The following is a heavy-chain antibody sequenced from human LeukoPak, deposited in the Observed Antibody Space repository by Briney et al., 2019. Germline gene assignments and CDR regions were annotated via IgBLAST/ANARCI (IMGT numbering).Heavy chain of an antibody. Sequence: NPSETLSLTCAVYGGSFSGYYWSWIRQPPGKGLEWIGEINHSGSTNYNPSLKSRVTISVDTSKNQFSLKLSSVTAADTAVYYCARTFSHRGWLGDYYFDYWGQGTPVTVSS. D-gene: IGHD6-19*01. CDR2: INHSGST. CDR1: GGSFSGYY. V-gene: IGHV4-34*01. CDR3: ARTFSHRGWLGDYYFDY. J-gene: IGHJ4*02.